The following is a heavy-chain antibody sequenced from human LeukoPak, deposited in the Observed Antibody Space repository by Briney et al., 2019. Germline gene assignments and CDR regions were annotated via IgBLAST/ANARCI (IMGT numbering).Heavy chain of an antibody. CDR1: GFTFSSYA. Sequence: GGSLRLSCAASGFTFSSYAMSWVRQAPGKGLEWVSAISGSGGSTYYADSVKGRFTISRDNSKNTLYLQMNSLRAEDTAVYYCAKGGGAQLWSHSDYWGQGTLVTVSS. CDR2: ISGSGGST. J-gene: IGHJ4*02. D-gene: IGHD5-18*01. V-gene: IGHV3-23*01. CDR3: AKGGGAQLWSHSDY.